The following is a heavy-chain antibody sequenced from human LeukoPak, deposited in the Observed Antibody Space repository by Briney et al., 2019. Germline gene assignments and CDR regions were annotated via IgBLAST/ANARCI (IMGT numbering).Heavy chain of an antibody. CDR3: ARGSRTGWYYFDY. CDR2: IIPIFGTA. D-gene: IGHD6-19*01. J-gene: IGHJ4*02. CDR1: GGTFSSYA. V-gene: IGHV1-69*06. Sequence: ASVKVSCKVSGGTFSSYAFSWVRQAPGQGLEWMGGIIPIFGTANYAQKFQGRVTITADTSTSTAYMELSSLRSDDTAVYYCARGSRTGWYYFDYWGQGTLVTVSS.